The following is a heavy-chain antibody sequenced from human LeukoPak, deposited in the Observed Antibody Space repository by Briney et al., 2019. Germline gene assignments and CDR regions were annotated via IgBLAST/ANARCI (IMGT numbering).Heavy chain of an antibody. J-gene: IGHJ6*03. V-gene: IGHV4-34*01. D-gene: IGHD6-6*01. Sequence: SETLSLTCAVYGGSFSGYYWSWIRQPPGKGLEWIGEINHSGSTNYNPSLKSRVTISVDTSKNQFSLKLSSVTAADTAVYYCAGGPLVQYYYYYYYMDVWGKGTTVTVSS. CDR2: INHSGST. CDR3: AGGPLVQYYYYYYYMDV. CDR1: GGSFSGYY.